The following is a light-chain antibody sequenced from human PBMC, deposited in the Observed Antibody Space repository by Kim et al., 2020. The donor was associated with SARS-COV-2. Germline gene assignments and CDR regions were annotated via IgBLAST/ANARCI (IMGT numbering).Light chain of an antibody. CDR2: GKN. Sequence: SSELTQDPAVSVALGQTVRITCQGDSLRSYYASWYQQMPGQAPVLVIYGKNNRPSGIPDRFSGSSSGNTASLTITGAQAEDEADYYCNSRDSSGKHLGVVCGGGNQRTV. V-gene: IGLV3-19*01. CDR3: NSRDSSGKHLGVV. CDR1: SLRSYY. J-gene: IGLJ2*01.